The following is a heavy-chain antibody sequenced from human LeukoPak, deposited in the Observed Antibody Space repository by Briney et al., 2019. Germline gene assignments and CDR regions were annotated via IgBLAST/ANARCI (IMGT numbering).Heavy chain of an antibody. J-gene: IGHJ4*02. CDR2: ISHTGGHT. V-gene: IGHV3-23*01. CDR1: GFTINYA. Sequence: GGSLRLSCAASGFTINYAMTWVRQAQGKGLEWVSSISHTGGHTYYADSVKGRFTISRDNSKNTLYLHMDSLRADDTAVYYCAKDGRVATPYLYYFDYWGRGTLVTVSS. D-gene: IGHD4-23*01. CDR3: AKDGRVATPYLYYFDY.